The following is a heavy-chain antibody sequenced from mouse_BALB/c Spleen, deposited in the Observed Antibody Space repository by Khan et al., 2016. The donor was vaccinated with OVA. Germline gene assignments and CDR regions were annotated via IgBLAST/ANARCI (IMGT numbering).Heavy chain of an antibody. Sequence: EVQLVESGPGLVKPSQSLSLTYTVTGYSITSDYAWNWIRQFLGNKLEWMGYISYSGSTSYHPSLKSRISITRDTSKNQFFLQLNSVTTEDTATYYCARGDYFDYWGQGTTLTVSS. CDR1: GYSITSDYA. J-gene: IGHJ2*01. CDR3: ARGDYFDY. V-gene: IGHV3-2*02. CDR2: ISYSGST.